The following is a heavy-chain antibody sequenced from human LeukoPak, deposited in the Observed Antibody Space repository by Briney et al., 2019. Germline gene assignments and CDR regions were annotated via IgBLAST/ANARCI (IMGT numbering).Heavy chain of an antibody. V-gene: IGHV3-23*01. CDR3: AKDPSGYCSGGSCYSGWFDP. Sequence: GGSLRLSCAASGFTFSSYAMSWVRQAPGRGLEWVSAISGSGGSTYYADSVKGRFTISRDNSKNTLYLQMNSLRAEDTAVYYCAKDPSGYCSGGSCYSGWFDPWGQGALVTVSS. CDR2: ISGSGGST. J-gene: IGHJ5*02. D-gene: IGHD2-15*01. CDR1: GFTFSSYA.